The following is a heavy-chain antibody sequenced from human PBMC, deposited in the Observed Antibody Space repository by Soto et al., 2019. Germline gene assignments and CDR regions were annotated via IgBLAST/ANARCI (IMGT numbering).Heavy chain of an antibody. Sequence: GGSLRLSCAASGFTFSSYAMHWVRQAPGKGLEWVAVISYDGSNKYYADSVKGRFTISRDNSKNTLYLQMNSLRAEDTAVYYCAKDLVGIVYFDIIAYWGQGALVTVSS. J-gene: IGHJ4*02. CDR2: ISYDGSNK. D-gene: IGHD3-22*01. CDR3: AKDLVGIVYFDIIAY. CDR1: GFTFSSYA. V-gene: IGHV3-30-3*02.